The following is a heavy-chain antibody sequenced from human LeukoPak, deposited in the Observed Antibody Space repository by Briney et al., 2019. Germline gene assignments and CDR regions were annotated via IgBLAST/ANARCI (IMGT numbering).Heavy chain of an antibody. CDR1: GGSFSGYY. CDR2: INHSGGT. CDR3: ASGQSYGDYEN. D-gene: IGHD4-17*01. V-gene: IGHV4-34*01. Sequence: PSETLSLTCAVYGGSFSGYYWSWIRQPPGKGLEWIGEINHSGGTNYNPSLKSRVTISVDTSKNQFSLKLSSVTAADTAVYYCASGQSYGDYENWGQGTLVTVSS. J-gene: IGHJ4*02.